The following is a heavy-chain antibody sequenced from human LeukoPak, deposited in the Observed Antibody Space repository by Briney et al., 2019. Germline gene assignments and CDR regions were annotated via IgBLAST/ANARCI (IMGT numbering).Heavy chain of an antibody. Sequence: PSETLSLTCAVYGGSFSGYYWSWIRQPPGKGLEWIGEINHSGSTNYNPSLKSRVTISVDTSKNQFSLKLSSGTAADTAVYYCARRDGSSYYFDYWGQGTLVTVSS. CDR2: INHSGST. CDR3: ARRDGSSYYFDY. D-gene: IGHD1-26*01. V-gene: IGHV4-34*01. CDR1: GGSFSGYY. J-gene: IGHJ4*02.